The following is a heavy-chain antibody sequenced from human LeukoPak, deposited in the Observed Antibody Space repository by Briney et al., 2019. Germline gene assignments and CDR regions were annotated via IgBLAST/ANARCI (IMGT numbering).Heavy chain of an antibody. CDR2: LRAGGPYGTEK. CDR1: GFNFNTFI. J-gene: IGHJ4*02. D-gene: IGHD4-11*01. Sequence: GGSLRLSCAASGFNFNTFIMHWVRQAPGKGLEWVTFLRAGGPYGTEKFYADSVKGRFTISTDNSKNTLFLEMNSLRPEDTAVYYCTKVRSGSSNWALRVFDYWGQGVLVTVSS. V-gene: IGHV3-30*02. CDR3: TKVRSGSSNWALRVFDY.